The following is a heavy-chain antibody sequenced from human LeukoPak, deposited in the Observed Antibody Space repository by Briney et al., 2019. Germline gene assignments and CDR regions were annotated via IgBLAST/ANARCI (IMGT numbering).Heavy chain of an antibody. D-gene: IGHD3-10*01. CDR1: GFIFSTQR. Sequence: PGASLILSCAASGFIFSTQRMHWVRQAPGKGLVWVSYINIDERITGYADSVKGRFTISRDNAKNTLYLQMNSLRAEDTAIYYCFREGGDWGQGTLVTVSS. CDR2: INIDERIT. J-gene: IGHJ4*02. CDR3: FREGGD. V-gene: IGHV3-74*01.